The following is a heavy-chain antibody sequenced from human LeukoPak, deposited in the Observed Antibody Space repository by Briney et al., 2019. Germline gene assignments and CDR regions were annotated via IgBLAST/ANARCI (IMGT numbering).Heavy chain of an antibody. Sequence: PGGSLRLSCAASGFTFSNYWMTWVRQAPGRGLEWVANIKQDGSEKYYVDSVKGRFTISRDNGKNSLYLQMDSLRVDDTAVYYCARTSGTGWSHWGQGTLVTVSS. J-gene: IGHJ4*02. CDR2: IKQDGSEK. CDR3: ARTSGTGWSH. CDR1: GFTFSNYW. V-gene: IGHV3-7*01. D-gene: IGHD6-19*01.